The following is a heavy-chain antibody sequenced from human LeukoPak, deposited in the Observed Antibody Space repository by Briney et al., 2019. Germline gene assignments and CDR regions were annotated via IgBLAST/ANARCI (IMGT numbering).Heavy chain of an antibody. Sequence: ASVKVSCKASGYTFTSYGISWVRQAPGQGLEWMGGIIPIFGTANYAQKFLGRVTITADESTSTAYMELSSLRSEDTAVYYCARDQPNYYDSSGYYYNLDYWGQGTLVTVSS. D-gene: IGHD3-22*01. CDR2: IIPIFGTA. CDR3: ARDQPNYYDSSGYYYNLDY. J-gene: IGHJ4*02. V-gene: IGHV1-69*13. CDR1: GYTFTSYG.